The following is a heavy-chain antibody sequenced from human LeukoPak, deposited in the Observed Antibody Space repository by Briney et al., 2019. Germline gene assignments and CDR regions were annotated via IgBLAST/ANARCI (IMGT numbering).Heavy chain of an antibody. V-gene: IGHV4-34*01. J-gene: IGHJ4*02. CDR2: INHSGST. CDR1: GGSFSGYY. Sequence: PSETLSLTCAVYGGSFSGYYWSWIRQPPGKGLEWIGEINHSGSTNYNPSLKSRVTISVDASKNQFSLKLGSVTAADTAVYYCARVSFFRGYSGYDLKYYFDYWGQGTLVTVSS. CDR3: ARVSFFRGYSGYDLKYYFDY. D-gene: IGHD5-12*01.